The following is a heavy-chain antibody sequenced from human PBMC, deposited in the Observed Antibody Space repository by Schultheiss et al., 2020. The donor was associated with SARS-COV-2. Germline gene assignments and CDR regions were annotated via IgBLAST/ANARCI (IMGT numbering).Heavy chain of an antibody. V-gene: IGHV1-69*13. Sequence: SVKVSCKASGYTFTSYAMNWVRQAPGQGLEWMGGIIPIFGTANYAQKFQGRVTITADESTSTAYMELSSLRSEDTAVYYCAADWDCSSTSCSFGGMDVWGQGTTVTVSS. CDR1: GYTFTSYA. CDR3: AADWDCSSTSCSFGGMDV. J-gene: IGHJ6*02. D-gene: IGHD2-2*01. CDR2: IIPIFGTA.